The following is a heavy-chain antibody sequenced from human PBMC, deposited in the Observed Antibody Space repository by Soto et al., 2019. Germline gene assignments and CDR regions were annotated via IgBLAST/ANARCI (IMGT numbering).Heavy chain of an antibody. CDR2: ISYDGSNK. Sequence: PGGSLRLSCAASGFTFSSYGMYWVRQAPGKGLEWVALISYDGSNKYYVDSVKGRFTISRDNSKNTLYLQMSSLRAEDTALYYCAKKLGMGTFDYWGQGTLVTVSS. CDR1: GFTFSSYG. CDR3: AKKLGMGTFDY. D-gene: IGHD3-16*01. V-gene: IGHV3-30*18. J-gene: IGHJ4*02.